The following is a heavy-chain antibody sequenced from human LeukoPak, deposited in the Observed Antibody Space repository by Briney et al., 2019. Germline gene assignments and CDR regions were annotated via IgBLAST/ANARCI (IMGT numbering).Heavy chain of an antibody. CDR2: SNAGNGNT. D-gene: IGHD5-18*01. CDR3: ARGGGGYSYGLDY. V-gene: IGHV1-3*02. CDR1: GYTFTTYA. J-gene: IGHJ4*02. Sequence: GASVKVSCKASGYTFTTYAMHWVRQAPGQRLEWMGWSNAGNGNTKYSQEFQGRVTITRDTSASTAYMELSSLRSEDMAVYYCARGGGGYSYGLDYWGQGTLVTVSS.